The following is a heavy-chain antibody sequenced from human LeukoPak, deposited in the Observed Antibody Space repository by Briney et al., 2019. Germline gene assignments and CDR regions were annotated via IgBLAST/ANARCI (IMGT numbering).Heavy chain of an antibody. Sequence: PGGSLRLSCAASGFTFSSYAMSWVRQAPGKGLEWVSYISSSSSTIYHADSVKGRFTISRDNAKNSLYLQMNSLRDEDTAVYYCAREGEYYDILTGYYGFDYWGQGTLVTVSS. CDR3: AREGEYYDILTGYYGFDY. CDR2: ISSSSSTI. D-gene: IGHD3-9*01. V-gene: IGHV3-48*02. J-gene: IGHJ4*02. CDR1: GFTFSSYA.